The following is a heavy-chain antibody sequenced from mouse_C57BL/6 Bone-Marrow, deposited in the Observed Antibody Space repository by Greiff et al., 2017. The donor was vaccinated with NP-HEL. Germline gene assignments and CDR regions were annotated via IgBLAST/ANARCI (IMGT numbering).Heavy chain of an antibody. D-gene: IGHD1-1*01. J-gene: IGHJ4*01. CDR2: IYPGSGST. CDR3: ARQAIYYGTYAMDY. V-gene: IGHV1-55*01. Sequence: QVQLQQSGAELVKPGASVKMSCKASGYTFTSYWITWVKQRPGQGLEWIGDIYPGSGSTNYNEKFKSKATLTVDTSSSTAYMQLSSLTSEDSAVYYCARQAIYYGTYAMDYWGQGTSVTVSS. CDR1: GYTFTSYW.